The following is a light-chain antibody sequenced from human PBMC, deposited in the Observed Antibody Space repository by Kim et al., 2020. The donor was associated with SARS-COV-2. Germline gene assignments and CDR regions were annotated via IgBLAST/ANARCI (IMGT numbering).Light chain of an antibody. CDR1: ISDVGGQKY. CDR3: TSYGGSNNLV. J-gene: IGLJ2*01. V-gene: IGLV2-8*01. CDR2: EVK. Sequence: GTSVALSGTGTISDVGGQKYVSWYQQQPGKAPKLMIYEVKRRPSGVPDRFSGSKSGNTASLTVSRLQAEDEADYYCTSYGGSNNLVIGGGTQLTVL.